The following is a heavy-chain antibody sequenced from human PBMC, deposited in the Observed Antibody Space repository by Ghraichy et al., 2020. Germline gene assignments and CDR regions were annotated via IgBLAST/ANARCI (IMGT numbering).Heavy chain of an antibody. Sequence: SVKVSCKASGGTFSSYAISWVRQAPGQGLEWMGRIIPILGIANYAQKFQGRVTITADKSTSTAYMELSSLRSEDTAVYYCARALVVPAANLVVFVSANYYYGMDVWGQGTTVTVSS. CDR1: GGTFSSYA. D-gene: IGHD2-2*01. CDR2: IIPILGIA. CDR3: ARALVVPAANLVVFVSANYYYGMDV. V-gene: IGHV1-69*04. J-gene: IGHJ6*02.